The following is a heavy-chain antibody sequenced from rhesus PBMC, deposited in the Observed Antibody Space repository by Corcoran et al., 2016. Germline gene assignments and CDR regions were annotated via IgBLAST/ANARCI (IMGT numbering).Heavy chain of an antibody. CDR1: GYSISSNY. V-gene: IGHV4-147*01. CDR3: ALTGGSSFDY. CDR2: IYGSNGST. J-gene: IGHJ4*01. Sequence: QVQLQESGPGLVKPSETLSLTCAVSGYSISSNYWSWIRQPPGKGLEWIGYIYGSNGSTYYNPTPKSRVTISTDTSKNQFSLKLSSVTAADTAVYYCALTGGSSFDYWGQGVLVTVSS. D-gene: IGHD4-29*01.